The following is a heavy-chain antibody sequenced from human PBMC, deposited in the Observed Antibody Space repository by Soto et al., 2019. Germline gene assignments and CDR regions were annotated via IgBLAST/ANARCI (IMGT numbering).Heavy chain of an antibody. D-gene: IGHD2-2*01. CDR2: ISGSGGST. J-gene: IGHJ6*02. Sequence: PGGSLRLSCAASGFTFSSYAMSWVRQAPGKGLEWVSAISGSGGSTYYADSVKGRFTISRDNSKNTLYLQMNSLRAEDTAVYYCAKSSYCSSTSCHRFYGMDVWGQGTTVTVSS. CDR1: GFTFSSYA. CDR3: AKSSYCSSTSCHRFYGMDV. V-gene: IGHV3-23*01.